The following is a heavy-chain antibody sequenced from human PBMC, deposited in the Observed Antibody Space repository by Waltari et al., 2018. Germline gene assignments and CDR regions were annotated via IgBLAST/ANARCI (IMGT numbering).Heavy chain of an antibody. CDR2: IYYSGST. J-gene: IGHJ5*02. D-gene: IGHD3-10*01. CDR1: GGSISSHY. V-gene: IGHV4-59*11. CDR3: ARWKNGESTYYYGSGSPNWFDP. Sequence: QVQLQESGPGLVKPSETLSLTCTVSGGSISSHYWSWIRQPPGKGLEWIGYIYYSGSTNYNPSRKSRGTISVDTSKNQFSLKLSSVTAADTAVYYCARWKNGESTYYYGSGSPNWFDPWGQGTLVTVSS.